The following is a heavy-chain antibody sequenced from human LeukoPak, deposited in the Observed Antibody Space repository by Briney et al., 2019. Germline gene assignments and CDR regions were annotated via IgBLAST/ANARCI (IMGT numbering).Heavy chain of an antibody. CDR2: MNPNSGNT. CDR1: GYTFTSYD. J-gene: IGHJ5*02. D-gene: IGHD4-17*01. V-gene: IGHV1-8*01. CDR3: ARRDGDPRDHNWFDP. Sequence: ASVKVSCKASGYTFTSYDINWVRQATGQGLEWMGWMNPNSGNTGYAQKFQGRVTMTRNTSISTAYMELSSLRSEDTAVYYCARRDGDPRDHNWFDPWGQGTLVTVSS.